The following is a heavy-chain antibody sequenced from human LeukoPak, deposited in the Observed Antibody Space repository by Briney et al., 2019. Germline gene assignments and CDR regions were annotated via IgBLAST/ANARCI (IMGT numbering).Heavy chain of an antibody. V-gene: IGHV3-23*01. D-gene: IGHD3-3*01. CDR3: AKWAYYDFWSGHYKSHFDS. Sequence: GGSLRLSRVVSGFTFKNYAMSWVHQAPGKGLECVSSIRDSGNGTDYADSVKGRFTVSRDNSKNTLYLHMNTLSAEDTAVYYCAKWAYYDFWSGHYKSHFDSWGQGTLVTVSP. J-gene: IGHJ4*02. CDR2: IRDSGNGT. CDR1: GFTFKNYA.